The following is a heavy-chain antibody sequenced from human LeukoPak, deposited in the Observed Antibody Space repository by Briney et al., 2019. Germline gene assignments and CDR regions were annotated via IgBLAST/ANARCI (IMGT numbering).Heavy chain of an antibody. CDR2: ISAYNGNT. J-gene: IGHJ4*02. V-gene: IGHV1-18*01. CDR3: ARDLKGYDFWSGYYLY. D-gene: IGHD3-3*01. CDR1: GYTFTSYG. Sequence: ASVKVSCKASGYTFTSYGISWVRQAPGQGLEWMGWISAYNGNTNYAQKLQGRVTMTTDTSTSTAYMELRNLRSDDTAVYYCARDLKGYDFWSGYYLYWGQGTLVTVSS.